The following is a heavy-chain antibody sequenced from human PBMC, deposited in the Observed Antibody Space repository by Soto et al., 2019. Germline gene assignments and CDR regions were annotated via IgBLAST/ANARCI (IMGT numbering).Heavy chain of an antibody. V-gene: IGHV3-7*01. CDR2: INQDGSEK. CDR1: GFTFSTYW. J-gene: IGHJ5*02. Sequence: GGSLRLSCAASGFTFSTYWMDWVRQTPGKGLELVANINQDGSEKNYVDSVKGRFTISRDNTKNSLYLQMSSLTAEDSALYYCSRALNSWGQGTLVTVSS. CDR3: SRALNS.